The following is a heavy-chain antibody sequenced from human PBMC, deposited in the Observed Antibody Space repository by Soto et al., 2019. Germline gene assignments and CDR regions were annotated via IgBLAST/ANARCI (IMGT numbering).Heavy chain of an antibody. V-gene: IGHV4-39*01. CDR2: IYYSGST. CDR3: ARQAEDTMVRGVIIDSLPFDY. CDR1: GGSISSSSYY. J-gene: IGHJ4*02. D-gene: IGHD3-10*01. Sequence: QLQLQESGPGLVKPSETLSLTCTVSGGSISSSSYYWGWIRQPPGKGLEWIGSIYYSGSTYYNPSLKSRVTISVDTSKNQFSLKLSSVTAADTAVYYCARQAEDTMVRGVIIDSLPFDYWGQGTLVTVSS.